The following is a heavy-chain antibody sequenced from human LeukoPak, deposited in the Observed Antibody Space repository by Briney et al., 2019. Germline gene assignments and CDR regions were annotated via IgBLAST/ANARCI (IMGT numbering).Heavy chain of an antibody. V-gene: IGHV4-59*08. CDR1: GFTFSSYA. CDR2: IYYSGST. J-gene: IGHJ2*01. D-gene: IGHD1-26*01. CDR3: ARMVGPRYFDL. Sequence: GSLRLSCAASGFTFSSYAMSWVRQAPGKGLEWIGYIYYSGSTNYNTPLKSRVTISVDTSKNQFSLKLSSVTAADTAVYYCARMVGPRYFDLWGRGTLVTVSS.